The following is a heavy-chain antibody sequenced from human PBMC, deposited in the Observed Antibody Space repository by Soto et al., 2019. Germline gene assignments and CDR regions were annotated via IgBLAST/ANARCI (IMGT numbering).Heavy chain of an antibody. D-gene: IGHD3-3*01. CDR2: IIPVFGTA. J-gene: IGHJ6*02. CDR1: GGTFSSYA. Sequence: SVKVSCKASGGTFSSYAISCVRQAPGQGLEWMGGIIPVFGTANYAQKFQGRVTITADESTSTAYMELSSLRSEDTAVYYCARGTGGFRAWGMDVWGQGTTVTVSS. CDR3: ARGTGGFRAWGMDV. V-gene: IGHV1-69*13.